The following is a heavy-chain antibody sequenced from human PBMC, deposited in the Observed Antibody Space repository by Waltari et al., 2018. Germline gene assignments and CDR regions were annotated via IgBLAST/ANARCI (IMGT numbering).Heavy chain of an antibody. Sequence: EVQRGESGGGLVQSGGSLRLSCADSGSDYWMDWVRQAPGKGLMWVSRVKSDGTSPTYADSVKGRFTVSRDSAKNMLYLQMNSLRAEDTAVYYCTTNPPGYWGQGTLVTVSS. J-gene: IGHJ4*02. CDR1: GSDYW. CDR2: VKSDGTSP. CDR3: TTNPPGY. V-gene: IGHV3-74*01.